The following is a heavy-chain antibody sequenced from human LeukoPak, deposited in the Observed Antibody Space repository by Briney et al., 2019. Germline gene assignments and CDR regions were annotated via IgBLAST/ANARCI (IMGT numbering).Heavy chain of an antibody. J-gene: IGHJ1*01. Sequence: SETLPLTCAVYGGSFSGYYWSWIRQPPGKGLEWIGEINHSGSTNYNPSLKSRVTISVDTSKNQFSLKLSSVTAADTAVYYCARFPGCSSSHHAYWGQGTLVTVYS. CDR1: GGSFSGYY. CDR2: INHSGST. V-gene: IGHV4-34*01. CDR3: ARFPGCSSSHHAY. D-gene: IGHD6-13*01.